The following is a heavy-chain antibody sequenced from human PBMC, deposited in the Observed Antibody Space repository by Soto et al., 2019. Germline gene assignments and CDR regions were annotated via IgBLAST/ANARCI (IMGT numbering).Heavy chain of an antibody. Sequence: QVQLVQSGAEVKKPGASVKVSCKASGYTFTGYYMHWVRQAPGQGLEWMGWINPNSGGTNYAQKFQGRVTITRDTAISTAYMELSRLRPADTAVYSWARSGSDGFAPWGQGTLVTVCS. J-gene: IGHJ5*02. V-gene: IGHV1-2*02. CDR3: ARSGSDGFAP. D-gene: IGHD3-3*01. CDR1: GYTFTGYY. CDR2: INPNSGGT.